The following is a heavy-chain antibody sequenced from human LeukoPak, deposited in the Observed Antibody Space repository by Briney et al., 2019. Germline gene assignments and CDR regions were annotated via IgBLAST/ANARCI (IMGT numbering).Heavy chain of an antibody. Sequence: ASVKVSCKASGYTFTSYYMHWVRQAPGQGLEWMGIINPSGGSTSYAQKFQERVTITRDMSTSTAYMELSSLRSEDTAVYYCAAVPFKSDGDYVDYFDYWGQGTLVTVSS. J-gene: IGHJ4*02. CDR2: INPSGGST. V-gene: IGHV1-46*01. D-gene: IGHD4-17*01. CDR1: GYTFTSYY. CDR3: AAVPFKSDGDYVDYFDY.